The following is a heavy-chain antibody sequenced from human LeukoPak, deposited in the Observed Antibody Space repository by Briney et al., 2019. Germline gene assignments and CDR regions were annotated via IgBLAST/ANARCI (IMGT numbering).Heavy chain of an antibody. V-gene: IGHV3-48*03. Sequence: GGSLRLSCAASGFTFSSYEMNWVRQAPGKGLEWVSYISSSGSTIYYADSVKGRFTISRDNAKNSLYLQMNSLRAEDTAVYYCSELGITMIGGVWGKGTTVTISS. CDR1: GFTFSSYE. CDR3: SELGITMIGGV. D-gene: IGHD3-10*02. CDR2: ISSSGSTI. J-gene: IGHJ6*04.